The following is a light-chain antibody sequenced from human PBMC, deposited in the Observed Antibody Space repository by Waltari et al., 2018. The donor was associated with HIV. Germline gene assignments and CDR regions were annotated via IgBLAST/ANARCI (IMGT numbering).Light chain of an antibody. J-gene: IGLJ3*02. V-gene: IGLV3-21*02. Sequence: SYVLTQTPSVSVAPGQTARITCGGDNIGSTSVHWYQQKPGQAPVLVIYYDSDRPSGIPERFSGSNSGITATLTISSVEVGDEADYYCQVWDSTSDHRGVFGGGTKLTVL. CDR3: QVWDSTSDHRGV. CDR2: YDS. CDR1: NIGSTS.